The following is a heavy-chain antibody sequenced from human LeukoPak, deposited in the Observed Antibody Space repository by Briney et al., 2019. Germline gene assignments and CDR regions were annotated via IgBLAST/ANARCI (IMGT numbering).Heavy chain of an antibody. Sequence: GSCLRLSCAASGCTFSSYAKHWVRKAPGKGLEWVAVISYDGSNKYYADSVKGRFTISRDNSKNTLYLQMNSLRAEDTAVYYCARLGGSGANWFDPWGQGTLVTVSS. D-gene: IGHD3-10*01. CDR3: ARLGGSGANWFDP. CDR2: ISYDGSNK. CDR1: GCTFSSYA. J-gene: IGHJ5*02. V-gene: IGHV3-30*04.